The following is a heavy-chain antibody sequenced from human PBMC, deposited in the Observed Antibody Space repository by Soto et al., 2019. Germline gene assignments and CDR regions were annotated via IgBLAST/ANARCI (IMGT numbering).Heavy chain of an antibody. Sequence: QEQLVESGGDVVQPGRSLTLSCAASGFTFSANAMHWVRQAPGKGLEWVAVIAYDGTIKIYRDSVKGRFTIYRGDSKSTLYLQMNSLRPEDTAVYYCARDKIKGAPDYLDSWGQGTLVTVSS. J-gene: IGHJ4*02. CDR1: GFTFSANA. D-gene: IGHD1-26*01. V-gene: IGHV3-30-3*01. CDR3: ARDKIKGAPDYLDS. CDR2: IAYDGTIK.